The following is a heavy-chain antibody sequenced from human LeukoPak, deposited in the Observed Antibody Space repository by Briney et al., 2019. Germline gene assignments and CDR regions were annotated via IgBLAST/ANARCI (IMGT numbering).Heavy chain of an antibody. CDR1: GFSFNSYP. D-gene: IGHD4-17*01. CDR3: ATDSHYAFDF. Sequence: QPGGSLRLSCAASGFSFNSYPMNWVRQAPGKGLEWDSNVRPGDRARFYADSVRGRFTISRDDAKNSLYLQMNSLRDEDTAVCYCATDSHYAFDFWGLGTLVTVSS. J-gene: IGHJ4*02. V-gene: IGHV3-48*02. CDR2: VRPGDRAR.